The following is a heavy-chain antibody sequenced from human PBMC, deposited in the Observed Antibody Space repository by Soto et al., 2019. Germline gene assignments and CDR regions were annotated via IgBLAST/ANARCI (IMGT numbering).Heavy chain of an antibody. D-gene: IGHD2-2*01. V-gene: IGHV3-30-3*01. J-gene: IGHJ4*02. CDR1: GFTFSSYA. CDR2: ISYDGSNK. CDR3: ARVADCSSTSCLTYYFDY. Sequence: VQLLESGGGLVQPGGSLRLSCAASGFTFSSYAMHWVRQAPGKGLEWVAVISYDGSNKYYADSVKGRFTISRDNSKNTLYLQMNSLRAEDTAVYYCARVADCSSTSCLTYYFDYWGQGTLVTVSS.